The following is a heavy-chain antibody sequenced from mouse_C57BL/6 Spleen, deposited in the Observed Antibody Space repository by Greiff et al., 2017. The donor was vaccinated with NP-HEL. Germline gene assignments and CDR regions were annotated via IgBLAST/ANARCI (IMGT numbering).Heavy chain of an antibody. V-gene: IGHV5-4*01. Sequence: QLVESGGGLVKPGGSLKLSCAASGFTFSSYAMSWVRQTPEKRLEWVATISDGGSYTYYPDNVKGRFTISRDNAKNNLYLQMSHLKSEDTAMYYCARDRTLDYWGQGTTLTVSS. CDR1: GFTFSSYA. J-gene: IGHJ2*01. CDR2: ISDGGSYT. CDR3: ARDRTLDY.